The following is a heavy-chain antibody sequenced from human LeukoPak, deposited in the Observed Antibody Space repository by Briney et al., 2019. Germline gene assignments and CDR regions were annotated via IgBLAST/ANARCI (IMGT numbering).Heavy chain of an antibody. V-gene: IGHV3-30*03. CDR1: GFIFNNYG. CDR3: ARDPTGDFALDY. CDR2: ISYGGSSE. J-gene: IGHJ4*02. Sequence: PGGSLRLSCAASGFIFNNYGMHWVRQAPGKGLEWVAVISYGGSSEYYADSVRGRFTISRDNSKNTLYLQMNSLRAEDTAVYYCARDPTGDFALDYWGQGTLVTVSS. D-gene: IGHD4-17*01.